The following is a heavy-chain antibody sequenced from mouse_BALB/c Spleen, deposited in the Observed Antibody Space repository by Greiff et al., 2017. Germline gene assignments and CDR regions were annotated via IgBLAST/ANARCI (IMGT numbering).Heavy chain of an antibody. J-gene: IGHJ4*01. Sequence: DVMLVESGGGLVQPGGSRKLSCAASGFTFSSFGMHWVRQAPEKGLEWVAHISSGSSTIYYADTVKGRFTISRDNPKNTLFLQMTSLRSEDTAMYYCARSDDYDGMDYWGQGTSVTVSS. CDR3: ARSDDYDGMDY. CDR1: GFTFSSFG. V-gene: IGHV5-17*02. CDR2: ISSGSSTI.